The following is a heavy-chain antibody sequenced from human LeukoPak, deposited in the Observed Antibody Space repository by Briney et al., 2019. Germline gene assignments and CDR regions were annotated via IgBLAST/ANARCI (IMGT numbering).Heavy chain of an antibody. CDR1: GFTFSSYE. V-gene: IGHV3-48*03. J-gene: IGHJ4*02. D-gene: IGHD5-24*01. CDR2: ISSSGSTI. Sequence: PGGSLRLSCAASGFTFSSYEMNWVRQAPGRGLEWVPYISSSGSTIYYADSVKGRFTISRDNAKNSLYLQMNSLRAEDTAVYYCARKMATIRRFRDPYYFDYWGQGTLVTVSS. CDR3: ARKMATIRRFRDPYYFDY.